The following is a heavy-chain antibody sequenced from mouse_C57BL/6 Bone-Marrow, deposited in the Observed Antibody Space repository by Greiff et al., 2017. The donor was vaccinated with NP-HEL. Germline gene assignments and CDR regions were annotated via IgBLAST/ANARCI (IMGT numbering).Heavy chain of an antibody. V-gene: IGHV1-64*01. D-gene: IGHD2-2*01. CDR2: IHPTSGST. CDR3: TTGYDREYY. J-gene: IGHJ2*01. CDR1: GYTFTSYW. Sequence: QVQLQQPGAELVKPGASVKLSCKASGYTFTSYWMHWVKQRPGQGLEWIGMIHPTSGSTNYNEKFKSKATLTVDKSSSTAYMQLSILTSEDSAVYYCTTGYDREYYWGQGTTLTVSS.